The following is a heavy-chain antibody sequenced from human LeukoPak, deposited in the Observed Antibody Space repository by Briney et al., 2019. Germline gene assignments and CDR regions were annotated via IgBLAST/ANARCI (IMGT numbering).Heavy chain of an antibody. D-gene: IGHD1-14*01. CDR2: LYYNGGT. Sequence: SETLSLTCTVSGSSISSTSYYWGWIRQPPGKGLEWIGNLYYNGGTYCSPSLKSRVTISVDTSKNQFSLKVTSVTAADTAVYYCARCVRTSSKTNFDSWGQGTLVTVSS. CDR1: GSSISSTSYY. CDR3: ARCVRTSSKTNFDS. V-gene: IGHV4-39*01. J-gene: IGHJ4*02.